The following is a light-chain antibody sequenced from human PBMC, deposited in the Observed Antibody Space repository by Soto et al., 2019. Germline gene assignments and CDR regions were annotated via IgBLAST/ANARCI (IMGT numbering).Light chain of an antibody. V-gene: IGLV2-14*01. CDR2: DVS. CDR3: ISYTSSSTLVV. Sequence: QSALTQPASVSGSPGQSITISCTGTSSDVGGYNYVSRYQQHPGKAPKLMIYDVSNRPSGVSNRFSGSKSGNTASLTISGLQAEDGADYYCISYTSSSTLVVFGGGTKLTVL. J-gene: IGLJ2*01. CDR1: SSDVGGYNY.